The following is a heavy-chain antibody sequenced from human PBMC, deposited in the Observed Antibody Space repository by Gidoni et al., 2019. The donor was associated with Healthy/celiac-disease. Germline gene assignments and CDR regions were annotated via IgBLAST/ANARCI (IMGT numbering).Heavy chain of an antibody. Sequence: EVQLVESGGVVVPPGGSLRLSCAASGFTFDDYAMHWVRPAPGKGLAWVSLISWDGGSTHYADSVKGRFTISRDNSKNSLYLQMNSLRTEDTALYYCAKDRPGGGGFDYWGQGTLVTVSS. CDR1: GFTFDDYA. CDR3: AKDRPGGGGFDY. J-gene: IGHJ4*02. V-gene: IGHV3-43D*04. D-gene: IGHD2-8*02. CDR2: ISWDGGST.